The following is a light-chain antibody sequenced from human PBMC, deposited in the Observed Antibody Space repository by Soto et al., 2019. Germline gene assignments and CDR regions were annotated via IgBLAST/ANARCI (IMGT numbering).Light chain of an antibody. CDR3: QQYGSSSWT. Sequence: EIVSTQSPATLSLSPGEKATLSCMASQNINTYLAWYQQKPGQAPRLLIYGASSRATGIPDRFSGSGSGTDFTLTISRLEPEDFAVYYCQQYGSSSWTFGQGTKVDI. CDR2: GAS. V-gene: IGKV3-20*01. CDR1: QNINTY. J-gene: IGKJ1*01.